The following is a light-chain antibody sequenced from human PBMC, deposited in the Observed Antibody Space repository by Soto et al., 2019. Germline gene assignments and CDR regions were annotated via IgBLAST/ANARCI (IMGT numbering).Light chain of an antibody. CDR3: QQYNNWPPWT. CDR1: QSVSSN. Sequence: EIVMAQSTATLSVSPGERATLSCRASQSVSSNFAWYQQTPGQAPRLLIYGASTRATGIPARFSGSGSGTEFTLTISSLQSEEFEVYFSQQYNNWPPWTFGQGTKVESK. J-gene: IGKJ1*01. CDR2: GAS. V-gene: IGKV3-15*01.